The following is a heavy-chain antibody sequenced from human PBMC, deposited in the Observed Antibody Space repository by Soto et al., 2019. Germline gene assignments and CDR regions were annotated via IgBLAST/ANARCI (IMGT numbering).Heavy chain of an antibody. D-gene: IGHD3-10*01. Sequence: ASVKVSCKASNYTFINYGIGWVRQAPGHGLEWVGWVSPSYGKTYYAHKFQGRVTMTTDTSTGTAYVELCSLRSDDTGVYFCARGGVPLATLPEKWFGCWGQGALVNGSS. CDR2: VSPSYGKT. V-gene: IGHV1-18*04. J-gene: IGHJ4*02. CDR1: NYTFINYG. CDR3: ARGGVPLATLPEKWFGC.